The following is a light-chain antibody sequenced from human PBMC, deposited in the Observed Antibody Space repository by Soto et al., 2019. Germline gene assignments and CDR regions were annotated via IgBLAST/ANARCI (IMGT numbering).Light chain of an antibody. CDR2: RNN. V-gene: IGLV1-47*01. CDR1: SSNIGSNY. Sequence: QLVLTQPPSASGTPGQRVTISCSGSSSNIGSNYVYWYQQLPGTAPKLLIYRNNQRPSGVPDRFSGSKSGTSASLAISGLRSEDEADYYCAAWDDSLSAYVFGTGTKVTVL. J-gene: IGLJ1*01. CDR3: AAWDDSLSAYV.